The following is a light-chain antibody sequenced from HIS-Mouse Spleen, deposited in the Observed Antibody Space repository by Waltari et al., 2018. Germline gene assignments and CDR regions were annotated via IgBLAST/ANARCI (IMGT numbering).Light chain of an antibody. CDR3: QQSYSTPRT. Sequence: DIQMTQSPSSLSASVGDRVTITCRASQSISSYLNWYQQKPGKAPKLRIYAASSLQSGVPSRFSGSGSGTDFTLTISSLQPEDFATYYCQQSYSTPRTFGQRTKLEIK. J-gene: IGKJ2*01. V-gene: IGKV1-39*01. CDR1: QSISSY. CDR2: AAS.